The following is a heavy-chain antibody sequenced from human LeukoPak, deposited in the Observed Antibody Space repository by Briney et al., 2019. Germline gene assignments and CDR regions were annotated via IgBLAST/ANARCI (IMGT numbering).Heavy chain of an antibody. CDR3: AGARPGYSSGWYFFDFDY. D-gene: IGHD6-19*01. J-gene: IGHJ4*02. V-gene: IGHV3-9*01. CDR1: GFTFDDYA. CDR2: ISWNSGSI. Sequence: GGSLRLSCAASGFTFDDYAMHWVRQAPGKGLEWVSGISWNSGSIGYADSVKGRFTISRDNSKNTLYLQMNSLRAEDTAVYYCAGARPGYSSGWYFFDFDYWGQGTLVTVSS.